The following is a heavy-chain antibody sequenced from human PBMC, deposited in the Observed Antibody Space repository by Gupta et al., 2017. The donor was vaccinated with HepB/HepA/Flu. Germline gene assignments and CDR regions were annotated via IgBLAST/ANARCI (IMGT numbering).Heavy chain of an antibody. Sequence: QVQLQESGPGLVKPSQTLSLTCTVSGSSISRGNYFWSWIRQHPGKGLAWIGYIYYGGSTHYNPSLKSRLMISLDTSKNPFSLKLTSITAADTAVYYCARGGAGELLFIAWGQGSLVTVSS. CDR2: IYYGGST. V-gene: IGHV4-31*03. CDR3: ARGGAGELLFIA. J-gene: IGHJ5*02. D-gene: IGHD3-10*01. CDR1: GSSISRGNYF.